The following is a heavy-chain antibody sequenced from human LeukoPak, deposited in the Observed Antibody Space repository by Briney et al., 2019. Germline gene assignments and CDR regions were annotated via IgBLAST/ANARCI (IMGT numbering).Heavy chain of an antibody. CDR2: ISWNSGSI. D-gene: IGHD3-22*01. CDR3: ARTRITMIVGLASRFDY. Sequence: PGGSLRLSCAAFGFTFDDYAMHWVRQAPGKGLEWVSGISWNSGSIGYADSVKGRFTISRDNAKNSLYLQMNSLRAEDTAVYYCARTRITMIVGLASRFDYWGQGTLVTVSS. J-gene: IGHJ4*02. CDR1: GFTFDDYA. V-gene: IGHV3-9*01.